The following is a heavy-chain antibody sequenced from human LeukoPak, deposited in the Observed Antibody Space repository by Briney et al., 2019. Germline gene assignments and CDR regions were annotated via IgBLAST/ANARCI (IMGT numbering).Heavy chain of an antibody. D-gene: IGHD3-22*01. V-gene: IGHV3-23*01. J-gene: IGHJ4*02. Sequence: GGSLRLSCAASGFTFSSYAMSWVRQAPGKGLEWVSAISGSGGSTYYADSVKGRFTISRDNSKNTLYLQMNSLRAEDTAVYYCANLPYDSSGYPRGYWGQGTLVTVSS. CDR1: GFTFSSYA. CDR3: ANLPYDSSGYPRGY. CDR2: ISGSGGST.